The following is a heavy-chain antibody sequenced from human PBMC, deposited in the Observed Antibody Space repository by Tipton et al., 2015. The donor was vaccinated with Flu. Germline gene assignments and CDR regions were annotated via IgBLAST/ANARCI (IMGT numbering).Heavy chain of an antibody. D-gene: IGHD1-14*01. Sequence: TLSLTCAVYGGTFSDHYWTWIRQRPGEGPGWIGEINQSGNTDSAPSLKSRVTISVYTSTTQVSLILRFVTAADTAMYYCARFPDYYYGLDVWGQGTAVTVSS. J-gene: IGHJ6*02. CDR3: ARFPDYYYGLDV. CDR2: INQSGNT. CDR1: GGTFSDHY. V-gene: IGHV4-34*01.